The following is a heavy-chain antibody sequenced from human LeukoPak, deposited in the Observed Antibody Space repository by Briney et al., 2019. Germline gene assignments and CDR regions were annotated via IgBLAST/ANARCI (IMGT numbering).Heavy chain of an antibody. CDR1: GFTFSSYG. CDR2: IWYDGSNK. CDR3: AKDLSFAYYDSSGPLFQH. D-gene: IGHD3-22*01. J-gene: IGHJ1*01. V-gene: IGHV3-33*06. Sequence: GRSLRLSCAASGFTFSSYGVHWVRQAPGKGLEWVAVIWYDGSNKYYADSVKGRFTISRDNSKNTLYLQMNSLRAEDTAVYYCAKDLSFAYYDSSGPLFQHWGQGTLVTVSS.